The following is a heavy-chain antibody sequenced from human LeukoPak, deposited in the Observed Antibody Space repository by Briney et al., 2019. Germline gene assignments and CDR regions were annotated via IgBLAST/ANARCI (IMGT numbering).Heavy chain of an antibody. CDR2: IYYSGST. CDR3: ARGDSGSYYS. CDR1: GGSISSYY. Sequence: PSETLSLTCTVFGGSISSYYWSWIRQPPGKGLEWIGYIYYSGSTNYNPSLKSRVTISVDTSKNQFSLKLCSVTAADTAVYYCARGDSGSYYSWGQGTLVTVSS. D-gene: IGHD1-26*01. V-gene: IGHV4-59*01. J-gene: IGHJ4*02.